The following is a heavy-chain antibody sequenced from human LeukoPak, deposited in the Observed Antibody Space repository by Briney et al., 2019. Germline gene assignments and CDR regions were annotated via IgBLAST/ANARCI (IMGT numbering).Heavy chain of an antibody. Sequence: GGSLRLSCAASGFTFSSYAMSWVRQAPGKGLEWVSVISGSGGTTYYADSVKGRFTISRDNSKNTLYLQMNSLRAEDTAVCYCAREIGQLDYWGQGTLVTVSS. J-gene: IGHJ4*02. D-gene: IGHD3-16*01. CDR3: AREIGQLDY. CDR2: ISGSGGTT. CDR1: GFTFSSYA. V-gene: IGHV3-23*01.